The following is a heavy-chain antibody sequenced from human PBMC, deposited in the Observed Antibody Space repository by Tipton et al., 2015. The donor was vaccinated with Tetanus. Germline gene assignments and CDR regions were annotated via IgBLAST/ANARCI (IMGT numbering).Heavy chain of an antibody. J-gene: IGHJ4*02. CDR3: VRGRGLGAYSFGFEY. CDR2: IYQTDST. D-gene: IGHD5-18*01. V-gene: IGHV4-30-2*01. CDR1: GGLITTGGYS. Sequence: TLSLTYTVSGGLITTGGYSWGWIRQPPGQGLEWIGYIYQTDSTYYSPSLRSRLTISINRSKNQFSLKLTSVTAADTAVYYCVRGRGLGAYSFGFEYWGRGTHVSVSS.